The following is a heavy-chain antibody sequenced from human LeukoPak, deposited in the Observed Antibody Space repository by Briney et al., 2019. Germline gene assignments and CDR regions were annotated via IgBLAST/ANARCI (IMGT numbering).Heavy chain of an antibody. D-gene: IGHD5-12*01. CDR2: IYYSAIT. CDR3: AGDIVATWYAFDI. J-gene: IGHJ3*02. Sequence: SETLSLTCAVSGGSISSYYWSWIRQPPGKGLEWIGYIYYSAITNFNPSLKSRITMSVDTSKNQFSLKLSSVTAADTAVYYCAGDIVATWYAFDIWGQGTMVTVSS. V-gene: IGHV4-59*01. CDR1: GGSISSYY.